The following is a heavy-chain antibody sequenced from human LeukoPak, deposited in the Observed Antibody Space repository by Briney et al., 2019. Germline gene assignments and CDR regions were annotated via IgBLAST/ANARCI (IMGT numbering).Heavy chain of an antibody. J-gene: IGHJ4*02. V-gene: IGHV3-23*01. D-gene: IGHD3-3*01. CDR3: AKQVGFWSGYYDY. CDR1: GFTFSSYA. Sequence: GGSLRLSCAASGFTFSSYAMSWVRQAPGKGLEWVSAISSSGGSTYYADSVKGRFTISRDNSKNTLYLQMNSLRAEDTAVYYCAKQVGFWSGYYDYWGQGTLVTVSS. CDR2: ISSSGGST.